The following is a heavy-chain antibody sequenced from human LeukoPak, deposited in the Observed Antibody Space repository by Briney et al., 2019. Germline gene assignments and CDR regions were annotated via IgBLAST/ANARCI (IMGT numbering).Heavy chain of an antibody. D-gene: IGHD6-19*01. CDR1: GVSISSYY. V-gene: IGHV4-4*07. Sequence: PSETLSLTCTVSGVSISSYYWSWIRKPAGKGLEWIGRIYTSGSTNYNPSLKSRVTMSVDTSKNQFSLKLSSVTAADTAVYYCAREAYSSGWYGTYYYYYMDVWGKGTTVTISS. CDR3: AREAYSSGWYGTYYYYYMDV. J-gene: IGHJ6*03. CDR2: IYTSGST.